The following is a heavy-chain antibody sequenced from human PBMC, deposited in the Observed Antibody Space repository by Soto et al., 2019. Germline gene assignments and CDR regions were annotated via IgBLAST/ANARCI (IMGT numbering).Heavy chain of an antibody. D-gene: IGHD6-6*01. CDR3: ARAPKVSGSSQPRPDF. CDR2: ISQSGNT. CDR1: SGSFSGYY. J-gene: IGHJ4*02. Sequence: PSETLSLTCSIYSGSFSGYYWSWIRQPPGKGLEWIGEISQSGNTNYSPSLKSRVSISIDTSMKQFSLNLASVSAADTAVYYCARAPKVSGSSQPRPDFWGQGTLVTVSS. V-gene: IGHV4-34*01.